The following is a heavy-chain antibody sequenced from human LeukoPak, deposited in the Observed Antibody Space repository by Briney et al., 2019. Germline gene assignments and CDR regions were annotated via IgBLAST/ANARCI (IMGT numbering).Heavy chain of an antibody. CDR3: AREEATYYYDSSGYYFAY. CDR2: IYHSGST. D-gene: IGHD3-22*01. V-gene: IGHV4-4*02. Sequence: SETLSLTCAVSGGSISSSNWWSWVRQPPGKGLEWIGEIYHSGSTNYNPSLKSRVTISVDTSKNQFSLKLSSVTAADTAVYYCAREEATYYYDSSGYYFAYWGQGTLVTVSS. J-gene: IGHJ4*02. CDR1: GGSISSSNW.